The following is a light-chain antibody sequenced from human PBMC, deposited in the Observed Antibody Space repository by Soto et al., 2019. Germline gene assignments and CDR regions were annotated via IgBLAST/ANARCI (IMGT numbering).Light chain of an antibody. CDR1: QTISKY. Sequence: VVTQSPAALSLQTRERATVFYKTSQTISKYLVWYQQKPGQAPRLLIKNASNRATCIPARFNGSGSVTDFTLTISSLEPEDCAVYYCQQRSNWLVTFGGGTRLEIK. V-gene: IGKV3-11*01. J-gene: IGKJ5*01. CDR2: NAS. CDR3: QQRSNWLVT.